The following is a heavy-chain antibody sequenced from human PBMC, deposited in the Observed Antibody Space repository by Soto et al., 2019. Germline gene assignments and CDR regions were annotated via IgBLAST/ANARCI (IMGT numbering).Heavy chain of an antibody. V-gene: IGHV4-34*01. Sequence: SETLSLTCAVYGGSFSGYYWSWIRQPPGKGLEWIGEINHSGSTNYNPSLKSRVTISVDTSKNQFSLKLSSVTAADTAVYYCASGPYCSGGSCSLPDYYYMDVWGKGTTVTVSS. CDR3: ASGPYCSGGSCSLPDYYYMDV. D-gene: IGHD2-15*01. CDR1: GGSFSGYY. CDR2: INHSGST. J-gene: IGHJ6*03.